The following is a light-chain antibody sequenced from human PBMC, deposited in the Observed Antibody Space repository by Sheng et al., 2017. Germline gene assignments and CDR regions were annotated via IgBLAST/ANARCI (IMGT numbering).Light chain of an antibody. CDR1: SSDVGSYNY. J-gene: IGLJ2*01. CDR2: DVS. Sequence: QSALTQPASVSGSPGQSITISCTGTSSDVGSYNYVSWYQQHPGKAPKVMIYDVSNRPSGVSNRFSGSKSGNTASLTISGLQAEDEADYYCSSFAGGNNLVFGGGTKLTVL. CDR3: SSFAGGNNLV. V-gene: IGLV2-14*03.